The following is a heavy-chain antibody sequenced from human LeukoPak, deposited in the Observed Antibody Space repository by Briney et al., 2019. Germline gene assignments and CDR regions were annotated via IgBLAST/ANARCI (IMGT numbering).Heavy chain of an antibody. Sequence: GESLKISCKGSGYSFTSYWIVWVRQMPGKGLEWMGIIYPGDSDTRYSPSFQGQVTISADKSISTAYLQWSSLKASDTAMYYCARLVPGYCSSTSCPLAFDPWGQGTLVTVSS. CDR2: IYPGDSDT. D-gene: IGHD2-2*01. CDR3: ARLVPGYCSSTSCPLAFDP. V-gene: IGHV5-51*01. CDR1: GYSFTSYW. J-gene: IGHJ5*02.